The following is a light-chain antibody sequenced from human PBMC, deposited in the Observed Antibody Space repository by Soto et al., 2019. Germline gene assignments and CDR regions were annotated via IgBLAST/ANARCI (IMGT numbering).Light chain of an antibody. V-gene: IGKV3-11*01. J-gene: IGKJ5*01. CDR2: GAS. CDR3: QQRHMWPIT. Sequence: EIVLTQSPATLSLSPGERATLSCRASQSVSSYLAWYQQKPGQAPRLLIYGASTGATDVPDRFSGSGSGTDFTLTISSLEPEDSAVYYCQQRHMWPITFGQGTRLEIK. CDR1: QSVSSY.